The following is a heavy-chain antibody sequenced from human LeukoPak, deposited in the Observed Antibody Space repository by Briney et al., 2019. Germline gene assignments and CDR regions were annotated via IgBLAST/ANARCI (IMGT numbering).Heavy chain of an antibody. CDR2: INHSGST. V-gene: IGHV4-34*01. J-gene: IGHJ4*02. D-gene: IGHD6-19*01. CDR3: ARALSKYSSGWYSSRGGLDY. CDR1: GGSFSGCY. Sequence: TSETLSLTCAVYGGSFSGCYWSWIRQPPGKGLEWIGEINHSGSTNYNPSLKSRVTISVDTSKNQFSLKLSSVTAADTAVYYCARALSKYSSGWYSSRGGLDYWGQGTLVTVSS.